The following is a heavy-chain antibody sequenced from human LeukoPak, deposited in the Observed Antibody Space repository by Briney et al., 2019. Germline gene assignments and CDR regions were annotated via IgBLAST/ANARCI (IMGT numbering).Heavy chain of an antibody. CDR1: GYTFTGYY. J-gene: IGHJ4*02. Sequence: ASVKVSCKASGYTFTGYYMHWVRQAPGQGLEWMGWINPNSGGTNYAQKFQGRVTMTRDTSISTAYMELSRLRSDDTAVYYCARNPGPATASDYWGQGTLVTVSS. CDR2: INPNSGGT. V-gene: IGHV1-2*02. CDR3: ARNPGPATASDY. D-gene: IGHD2-2*01.